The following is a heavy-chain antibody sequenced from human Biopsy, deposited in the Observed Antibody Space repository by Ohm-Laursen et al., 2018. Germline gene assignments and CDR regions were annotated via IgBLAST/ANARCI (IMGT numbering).Heavy chain of an antibody. CDR2: ISDSGST. CDR1: GGSISSFY. D-gene: IGHD2-15*01. CDR3: VRRGSGGRSFDH. V-gene: IGHV4-59*08. Sequence: SDTLSPTWAVSGGSISSFYWTWIRQPPGKGPEWIGDISDSGSTNYKPSLKSRVIISVDTSKNQFSLNLSSVTAADTAVYYCVRRGSGGRSFDHWGQGTLVTVSS. J-gene: IGHJ4*02.